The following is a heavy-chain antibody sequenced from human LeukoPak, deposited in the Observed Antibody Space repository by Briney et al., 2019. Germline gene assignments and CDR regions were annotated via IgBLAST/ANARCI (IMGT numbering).Heavy chain of an antibody. CDR3: ARGYCSSTSCYLYYYYGMDV. CDR2: ISRSSSYI. J-gene: IGHJ6*02. CDR1: GFTFSSYR. D-gene: IGHD2-2*01. Sequence: PGGSLRLSCAASGFTFSSYRMNWVRQAPGKGLEWVSSISRSSSYIYYADSVKGRFTISRDNAKNSLYLQMNSLRAEDTAVYYCARGYCSSTSCYLYYYYGMDVWGQGTTVTVSS. V-gene: IGHV3-21*01.